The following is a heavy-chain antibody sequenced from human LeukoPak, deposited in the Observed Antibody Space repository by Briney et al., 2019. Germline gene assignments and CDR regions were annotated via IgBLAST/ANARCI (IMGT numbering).Heavy chain of an antibody. D-gene: IGHD6-13*01. CDR2: INHSGST. J-gene: IGHJ4*02. Sequence: SETLSLTCAVYGGPFSGYYWSWIRHPPGKGLEWIGEINHSGSTNYNPSLKSRLTISVDTSKNQFSLKLSSVTAADTAVYYCARDRSSSWHFDYWGQGTLVTVSS. V-gene: IGHV4-34*01. CDR3: ARDRSSSWHFDY. CDR1: GGPFSGYY.